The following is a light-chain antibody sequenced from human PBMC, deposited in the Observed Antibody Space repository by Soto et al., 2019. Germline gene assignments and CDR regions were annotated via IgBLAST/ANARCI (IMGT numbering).Light chain of an antibody. V-gene: IGKV3-11*01. CDR1: QSVSSY. J-gene: IGKJ1*01. Sequence: EIVLTQSPATLSLSPGEGATLSCRASQSVSSYLAWYQQKPGQAPRLLIYDASNRATGIPARFSGSGSGTDFTLIISGLEPEDFAVYYCQQRSNWPVTFGLGTQVEV. CDR2: DAS. CDR3: QQRSNWPVT.